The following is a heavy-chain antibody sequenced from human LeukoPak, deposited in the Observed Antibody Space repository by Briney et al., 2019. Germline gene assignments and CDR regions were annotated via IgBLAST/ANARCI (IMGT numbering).Heavy chain of an antibody. CDR1: GVSISSYY. Sequence: SETLSLTCTVSGVSISSYYWSWIRQPAGKGLEWIGEIYHSGSTNYNPSLKSRVTISVDKSKNQFSLNLSSVTAADTAVYYCARVGSCSGGSCYSEFDYWGQGTLVTVSS. V-gene: IGHV4-59*12. J-gene: IGHJ4*02. D-gene: IGHD2-15*01. CDR2: IYHSGST. CDR3: ARVGSCSGGSCYSEFDY.